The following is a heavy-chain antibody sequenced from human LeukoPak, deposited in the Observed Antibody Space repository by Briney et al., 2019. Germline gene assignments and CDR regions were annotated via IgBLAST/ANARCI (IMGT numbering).Heavy chain of an antibody. J-gene: IGHJ4*02. D-gene: IGHD3-10*01. CDR2: IYYSGST. V-gene: IGHV4-59*01. CDR3: ARVQTPYGSGSYSFDY. CDR1: GGSISTYY. Sequence: SETLSLTCTVSGGSISTYYWSWIRQPPGKGLEWIGYIYYSGSTNYNPSLKSRVTISGDTSKNHFSLKLSSVTAADTAVYYCARVQTPYGSGSYSFDYWGQGTLVTVSS.